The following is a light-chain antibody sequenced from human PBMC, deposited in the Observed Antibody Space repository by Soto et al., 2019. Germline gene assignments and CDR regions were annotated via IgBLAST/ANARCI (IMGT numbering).Light chain of an antibody. J-gene: IGKJ4*01. Sequence: DIQMTQSPSSLSAFVGDSVTITCHASQRISTFLNWYHQKPGKAPKLLIYSSSYLQSGVPSNFSGTGSGTDFTLSIVTLQPEDFGTYFCQQSYRLPLTFGGGTKV. V-gene: IGKV1-39*01. CDR3: QQSYRLPLT. CDR2: SSS. CDR1: QRISTF.